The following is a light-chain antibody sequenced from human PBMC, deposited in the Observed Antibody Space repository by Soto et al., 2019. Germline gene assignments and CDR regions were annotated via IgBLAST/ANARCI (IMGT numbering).Light chain of an antibody. CDR2: LNSDGSH. J-gene: IGLJ2*01. CDR1: SGHSNYA. V-gene: IGLV4-69*01. Sequence: QSVLTQSPSASASLGASVKLTCTLSSGHSNYAIAWHQQQSETGPRYLMKLNSDGSHSKGDWIPYRGSGSSSGAERYLTVSSLQYEDEADYSCQTWGSGIVVFGGGTKLTVL. CDR3: QTWGSGIVV.